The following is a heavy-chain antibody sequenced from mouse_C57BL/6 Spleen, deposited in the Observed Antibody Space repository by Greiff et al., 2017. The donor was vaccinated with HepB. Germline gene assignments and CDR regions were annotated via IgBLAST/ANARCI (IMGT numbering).Heavy chain of an antibody. CDR1: GYTFTSYW. CDR3: ARYHYYGSSYDFAY. D-gene: IGHD1-1*01. Sequence: QVQLKQPGAELVRPGTSEKLSCKASGYTFTSYWMHWVKQRPGQGLEWIGVIDPSDSYTNYNQKFKGKATLTVDTSSSTAYMQLSSLTSEDSAVYYCARYHYYGSSYDFAYWGQGTLVTVSA. V-gene: IGHV1-59*01. J-gene: IGHJ3*01. CDR2: IDPSDSYT.